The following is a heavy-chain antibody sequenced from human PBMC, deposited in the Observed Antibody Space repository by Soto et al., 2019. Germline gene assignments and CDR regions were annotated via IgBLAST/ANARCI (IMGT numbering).Heavy chain of an antibody. D-gene: IGHD2-15*01. J-gene: IGHJ1*01. Sequence: GGSLRLSCAASGFSFSNFGMHWVRQAPGKGLEWVAFVSYDGGYKYYAESVKGRFTISRDNSKNTLYLQMNSLRPEDTAVYYCAKDSHFCSGVSCYSGAEYFHHWGQGTLVTVSS. V-gene: IGHV3-30*18. CDR1: GFSFSNFG. CDR2: VSYDGGYK. CDR3: AKDSHFCSGVSCYSGAEYFHH.